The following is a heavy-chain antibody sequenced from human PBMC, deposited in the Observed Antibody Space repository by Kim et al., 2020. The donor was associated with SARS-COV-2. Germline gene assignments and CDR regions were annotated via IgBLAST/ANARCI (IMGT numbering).Heavy chain of an antibody. V-gene: IGHV3-30*03. J-gene: IGHJ5*02. Sequence: YADSVKGRFTFARDNSKDKLYLQMNGLRPGDTALYFCARHSGTAGTFDHWGRGTLVTVSS. D-gene: IGHD1-26*01. CDR3: ARHSGTAGTFDH.